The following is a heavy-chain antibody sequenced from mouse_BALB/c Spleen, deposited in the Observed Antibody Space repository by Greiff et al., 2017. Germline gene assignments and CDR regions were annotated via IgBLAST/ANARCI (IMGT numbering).Heavy chain of an antibody. Sequence: QVQLQQSGAELVRPGVSVKISCKGSGYTFTDYAMHWVKQSHAKSLEWIGVISTYYGDASYNQKFKGKATMTVDKSSSTAYMELARLTSEDSAIYHCAVTGTEDAMDYWGQGTSVTVSS. D-gene: IGHD4-1*01. V-gene: IGHV1S137*01. CDR1: GYTFTDYA. J-gene: IGHJ4*01. CDR2: ISTYYGDA. CDR3: AVTGTEDAMDY.